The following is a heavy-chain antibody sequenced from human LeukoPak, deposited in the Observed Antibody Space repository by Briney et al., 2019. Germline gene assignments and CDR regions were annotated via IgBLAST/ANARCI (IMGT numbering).Heavy chain of an antibody. J-gene: IGHJ6*03. CDR3: ARGDSGYDYDYYYYYMDV. CDR2: IYHSGST. D-gene: IGHD5-12*01. V-gene: IGHV4-38-2*02. Sequence: ASETLSLTCTVSGYSISSGYYWGWIRQPPGKGLEWIGSIYHSGSTYYNPSLKSRVTISVDTSKNQFSLKLSSVTAADTAVYYCARGDSGYDYDYYYYYMDVWGKGTTVTVSS. CDR1: GYSISSGYY.